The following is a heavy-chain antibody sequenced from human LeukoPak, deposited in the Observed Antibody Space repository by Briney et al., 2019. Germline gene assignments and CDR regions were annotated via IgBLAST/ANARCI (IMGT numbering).Heavy chain of an antibody. Sequence: SETLSLTCTVSGGSISSSSYYWGWIRQPPGKGLEWIGSIYYSGSTYYNPSLKSRVNISVDTCKNQCSLKLSSVPAADTAVYYCARDPLYYDFWSGYSPHYYFDYWGQGTLVTVSS. J-gene: IGHJ4*02. CDR3: ARDPLYYDFWSGYSPHYYFDY. CDR2: IYYSGST. V-gene: IGHV4-39*07. D-gene: IGHD3-3*01. CDR1: GGSISSSSYY.